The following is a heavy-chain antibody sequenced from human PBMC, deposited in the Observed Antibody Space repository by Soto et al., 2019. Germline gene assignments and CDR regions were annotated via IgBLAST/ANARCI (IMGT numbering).Heavy chain of an antibody. CDR3: ARDLAKGGGSAGFDY. J-gene: IGHJ4*02. D-gene: IGHD2-15*01. CDR1: GYTFTGYY. CDR2: INPNSGGT. Sequence: QVQLVQSGAEVKKPGASVKVSCKASGYTFTGYYIHWVRQAPGQGLEWMGWINPNSGGTKYPQKFQGRVTMTRDTSIRTGDMSLTGRKSDDTAVYFCARDLAKGGGSAGFDYWGQGTLVAVSS. V-gene: IGHV1-2*02.